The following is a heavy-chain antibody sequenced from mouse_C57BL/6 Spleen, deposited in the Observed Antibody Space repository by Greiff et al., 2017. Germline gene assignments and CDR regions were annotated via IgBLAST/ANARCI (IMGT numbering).Heavy chain of an antibody. CDR2: ISNGGGST. J-gene: IGHJ1*03. CDR1: GFTFSDYY. V-gene: IGHV5-12*01. Sequence: EVQLVESGGGLVQPGGSLKLSCAASGFTFSDYYMYWVRQTPEKRLEWVAYISNGGGSTYYPDTVKGRFTISRDNAKNALYLQMSRLKSEDTAMYYCARHARYYYGSSYGYFDVWGTGTTVTVSS. D-gene: IGHD1-1*01. CDR3: ARHARYYYGSSYGYFDV.